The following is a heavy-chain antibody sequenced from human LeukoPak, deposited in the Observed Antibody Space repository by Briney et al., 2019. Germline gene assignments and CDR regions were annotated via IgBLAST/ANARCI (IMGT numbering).Heavy chain of an antibody. CDR1: GYTFTSYG. J-gene: IGHJ4*02. D-gene: IGHD5-18*01. V-gene: IGHV1-18*01. Sequence: ASVTVSCKASGYTFTSYGVSWVRQAPGQRLEWMGWISTYNYNTYFAQKFRGRVTLTKDTSTSTVYMELRNLRSDDSAIYYCARQVDTTMALPDYWGQGTLVTVSS. CDR3: ARQVDTTMALPDY. CDR2: ISTYNYNT.